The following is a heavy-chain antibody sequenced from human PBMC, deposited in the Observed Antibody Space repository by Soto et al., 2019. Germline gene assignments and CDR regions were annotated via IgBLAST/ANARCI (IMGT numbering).Heavy chain of an antibody. D-gene: IGHD6-13*01. CDR2: INPLPTSGST. Sequence: QVQLVQSGAEVKKPGASVKVSCKASGYIFTNYYIHWVRQAPGQGLEWMAIINPLPTSGSTNYAQKLQGRVTVTRDTSTSTVYLELRSLRSDDTAVYYCARDLAAAAYWGQGTLVTFSS. V-gene: IGHV1-46*04. J-gene: IGHJ4*02. CDR3: ARDLAAAAY. CDR1: GYIFTNYY.